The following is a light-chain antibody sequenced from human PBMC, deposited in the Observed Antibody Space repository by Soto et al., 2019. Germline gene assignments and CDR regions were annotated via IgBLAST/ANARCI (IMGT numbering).Light chain of an antibody. J-gene: IGKJ5*01. CDR2: QIS. Sequence: DIVMTQTPLSSPVTLVQPASISFSSSQILVHSNGNTYLSWLQQRPGQPPRLLIYQISNRFSGVPDRFSGSGAGTDFTLKISRVEAEDVGVYYCMQATQLRTFGQGTRLEIK. CDR1: QILVHSNGNTY. CDR3: MQATQLRT. V-gene: IGKV2-24*01.